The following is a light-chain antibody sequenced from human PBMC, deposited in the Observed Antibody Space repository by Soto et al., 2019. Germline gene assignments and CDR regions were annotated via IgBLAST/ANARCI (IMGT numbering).Light chain of an antibody. CDR1: ESVSDSQ. V-gene: IGKV3-20*01. Sequence: EIVLTQSPGTLSLSPGDRATLSCRTSESVSDSQLAWYQQKFGQAPRLLIFAVSSRAAGIADRFSGSGSGEDFTLTISRLEPEDFAVYYCQQYGTSRWTFGQGTKVDIK. CDR3: QQYGTSRWT. J-gene: IGKJ1*01. CDR2: AVS.